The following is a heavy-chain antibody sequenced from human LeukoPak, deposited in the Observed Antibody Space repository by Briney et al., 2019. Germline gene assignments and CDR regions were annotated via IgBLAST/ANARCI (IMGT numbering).Heavy chain of an antibody. CDR1: GFTFSSYA. V-gene: IGHV3-23*01. Sequence: PGGSLRLSCAASGFTFSSYAMSWVRQAPGKGLEWVSAISGSGSRTYYADSVKGRFTISSDNSNNTLYLQMNSLRAEGTAVYYCAKSGGWFGENGPFDSWGQGTLVTVSS. J-gene: IGHJ4*02. CDR3: AKSGGWFGENGPFDS. CDR2: ISGSGSRT. D-gene: IGHD3-10*01.